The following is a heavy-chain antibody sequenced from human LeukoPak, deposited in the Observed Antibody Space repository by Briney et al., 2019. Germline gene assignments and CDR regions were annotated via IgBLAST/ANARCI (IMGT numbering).Heavy chain of an antibody. J-gene: IGHJ3*02. CDR3: ARQAVYDYVWGITDAFDI. CDR1: GGSISSYY. V-gene: IGHV4-59*08. Sequence: SETLSLTCTVSGGSISSYYWSWIRQPPAKGLEWIRYIYYSGSTNDNPSLRSRATISVDTSKNQFSLKLSSVTAADTAVYYCARQAVYDYVWGITDAFDIWGQGTMVTVSS. CDR2: IYYSGST. D-gene: IGHD3-16*01.